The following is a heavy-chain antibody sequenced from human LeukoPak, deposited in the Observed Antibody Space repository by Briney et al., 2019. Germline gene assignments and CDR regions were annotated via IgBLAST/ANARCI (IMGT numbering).Heavy chain of an antibody. D-gene: IGHD3-9*01. J-gene: IGHJ5*02. CDR1: GYTFTGYY. V-gene: IGHV1-2*02. CDR2: INPNSGGT. CDR3: ARGWLRYFDWLSSGDWFDP. Sequence: ASVKVSCKASGYTFTGYYMHWVRQAPGQGLEWMGWINPNSGGTNYAQKFQGRVTMTRDTSISTAYMELSRLRSDDTAVYYCARGWLRYFDWLSSGDWFDPWGQGTLVTVSS.